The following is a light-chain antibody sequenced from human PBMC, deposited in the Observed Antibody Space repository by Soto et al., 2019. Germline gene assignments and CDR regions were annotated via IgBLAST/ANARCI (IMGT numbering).Light chain of an antibody. J-gene: IGKJ5*01. V-gene: IGKV3-15*01. CDR1: QSVSTN. Sequence: EIVMTQSPATLSESPGERVTLSCRASQSVSTNVAWYQHKPGQAPRLLVYGASTRATGIPARFTGSGSGTEFTLTISSLQSEDLAVYYCQQYNSWRSITFGQGTRLETK. CDR2: GAS. CDR3: QQYNSWRSIT.